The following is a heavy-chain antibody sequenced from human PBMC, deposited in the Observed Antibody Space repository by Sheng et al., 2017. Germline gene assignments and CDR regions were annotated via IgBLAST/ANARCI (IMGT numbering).Heavy chain of an antibody. CDR2: IYYSGST. V-gene: IGHV4-59*01. CDR1: GGSISSYY. J-gene: IGHJ4*02. D-gene: IGHD6-19*01. CDR3: ARVKPFTGSSGWYFDY. Sequence: QVQLQESGPGLVKPSETLSLTCTVSGGSISSYYWSWIRQPPGKGLEWIGYIYYSGSTNYNPSLKSRVTISVDTSKNQFSLKLSSVTAADTAVYYCARVKPFTGSSGWYFDYWGQGTLVTVSS.